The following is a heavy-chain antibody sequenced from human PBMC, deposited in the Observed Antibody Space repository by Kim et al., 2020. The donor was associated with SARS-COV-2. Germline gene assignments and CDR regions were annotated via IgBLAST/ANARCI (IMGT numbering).Heavy chain of an antibody. CDR2: IHAGNGDT. V-gene: IGHV1-3*01. CDR3: AREWSLGGSHYDY. Sequence: ASVKVSCKASGYTFTNYAIHWVWQAPGQRLDWMGWIHAGNGDTKYSQKFQGRVTITRDTSASTAYMELSSLRSEDTAVYYCAREWSLGGSHYDYWGQGTLVTVSS. CDR1: GYTFTNYA. J-gene: IGHJ4*02. D-gene: IGHD1-26*01.